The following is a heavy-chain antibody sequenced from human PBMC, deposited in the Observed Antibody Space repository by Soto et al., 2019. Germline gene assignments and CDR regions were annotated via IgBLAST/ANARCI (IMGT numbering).Heavy chain of an antibody. Sequence: SVKVSCKAPGGTFSSYSINWVRQAPGQGLEWMGRVVPKIGNTNYAQKFQERVTITRDMSTSTAYMELSSLRSEDTAVYYCAAPNFDYWGQGTLVTVSS. CDR1: GGTFSSYS. J-gene: IGHJ4*02. V-gene: IGHV1-58*02. CDR3: AAPNFDY. CDR2: VVPKIGNT.